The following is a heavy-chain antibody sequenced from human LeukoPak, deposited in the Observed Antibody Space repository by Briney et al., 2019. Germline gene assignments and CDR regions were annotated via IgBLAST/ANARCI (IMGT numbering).Heavy chain of an antibody. Sequence: SETLSLTCTVSGGSISSYYWSWIRQPPGKGLEWIGYIYYSGSTNYNPSLKSRVTISVDTSKNQFSLKLSSVTAADTAVYYCARLRFTFQYYYGMDVWGQGTTVTVSS. D-gene: IGHD2/OR15-2a*01. CDR1: GGSISSYY. CDR3: ARLRFTFQYYYGMDV. V-gene: IGHV4-59*08. J-gene: IGHJ6*02. CDR2: IYYSGST.